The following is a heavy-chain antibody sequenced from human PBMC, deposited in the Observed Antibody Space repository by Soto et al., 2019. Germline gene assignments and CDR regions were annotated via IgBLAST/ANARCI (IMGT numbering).Heavy chain of an antibody. CDR1: GGSISSNSHY. CDR2: IYYSGRT. D-gene: IGHD6-6*01. V-gene: IGHV4-39*01. CDR3: MRYSSASGWFDP. J-gene: IGHJ5*02. Sequence: QLQLQESGPGLVKPSETLSLTCTVSGGSISSNSHYWGWVRQAPGKGLEWIGVIYYSGRTYYKTSLKSRVTISVDTSKNQFALHLSSVTAADPAMYYCMRYSSASGWFDPWGQGTLVAVSS.